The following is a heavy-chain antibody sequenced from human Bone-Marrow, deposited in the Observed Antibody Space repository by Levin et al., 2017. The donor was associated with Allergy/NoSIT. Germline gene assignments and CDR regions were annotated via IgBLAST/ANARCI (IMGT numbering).Heavy chain of an antibody. D-gene: IGHD5-12*01. J-gene: IGHJ4*02. CDR3: ARGWDSGYPYYFDY. CDR1: GGSFSGYY. Sequence: SETLSLTCAVYGGSFSGYYWSWIRQPPGKGLEWIGEINHSGSTNYNPSLKSRVTISVDTSKNQFSLKLSSVTAADTAVYYCARGWDSGYPYYFDYWGQGTLVTVSS. V-gene: IGHV4-34*01. CDR2: INHSGST.